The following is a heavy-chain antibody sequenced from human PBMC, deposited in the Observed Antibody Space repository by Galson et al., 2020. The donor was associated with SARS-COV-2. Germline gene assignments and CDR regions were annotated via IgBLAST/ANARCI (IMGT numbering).Heavy chain of an antibody. J-gene: IGHJ4*02. CDR1: GGSISSYY. CDR2: IYYSGST. CDR3: ARIIGGYMKYYLDY. V-gene: IGHV4-59*01. Sequence: SETLSLTCTVSGGSISSYYWSWIRQPPGKGLEWIGYIYYSGSTNYNPSLKSRVTISVDTSKNQFSLKLSSVTAADTAVYYCARIIGGYMKYYLDYWGQGTLVTVSS. D-gene: IGHD5-12*01.